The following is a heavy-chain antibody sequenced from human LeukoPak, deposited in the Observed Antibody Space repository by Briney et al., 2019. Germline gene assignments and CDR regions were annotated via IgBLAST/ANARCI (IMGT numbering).Heavy chain of an antibody. Sequence: GASVKVSCKASGYTFTGYYMHWVRQAPGQGLEWMGWINPNSGGTNYAQKFQGRVTMTRDTSISTAYMELRSLRSDDTAVYYCARWYYHDSSAYYFPGDYWGQGTLVTVSS. D-gene: IGHD3-22*01. J-gene: IGHJ4*02. CDR1: GYTFTGYY. CDR3: ARWYYHDSSAYYFPGDY. V-gene: IGHV1-2*02. CDR2: INPNSGGT.